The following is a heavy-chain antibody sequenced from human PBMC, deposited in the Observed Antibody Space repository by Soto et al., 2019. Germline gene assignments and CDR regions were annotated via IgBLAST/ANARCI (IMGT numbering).Heavy chain of an antibody. J-gene: IGHJ4*02. CDR2: ISYDGSNK. CDR3: ARGAIYYDSSGYYPFDY. Sequence: GGSLRLSCAASGFTFSSYAMHWVRQAPGKGLEWVAVISYDGSNKYYADSVKGRFTISRDNSKNTLYLQMNSLRAEDTAVYYYARGAIYYDSSGYYPFDYWGQGTLVTVSS. CDR1: GFTFSSYA. D-gene: IGHD3-22*01. V-gene: IGHV3-30-3*01.